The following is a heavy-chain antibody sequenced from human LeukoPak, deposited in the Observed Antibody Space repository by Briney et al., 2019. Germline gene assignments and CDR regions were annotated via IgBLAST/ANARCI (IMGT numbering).Heavy chain of an antibody. V-gene: IGHV3-23*01. CDR3: AKGGHYYDSSGYYQLFDY. CDR2: ITGSGQNT. J-gene: IGHJ4*02. CDR1: GFPFATFD. D-gene: IGHD3-22*01. Sequence: GGSLRLSCVASGFPFATFDMSWVRQAPDKVLEWVSFITGSGQNTYYADSVKGRFTISRDNSKNTVFLEMNSLRAEDTAVYYCAKGGHYYDSSGYYQLFDYWGQGTLVTVPS.